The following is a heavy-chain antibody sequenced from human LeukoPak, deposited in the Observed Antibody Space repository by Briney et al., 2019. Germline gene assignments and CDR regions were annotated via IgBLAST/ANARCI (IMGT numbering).Heavy chain of an antibody. CDR2: IYYSGNT. Sequence: SETLSLTCTVSGVSISSSNSYWGWIRQPPGKGLEWIGSIYYSGNTYYNASLKSQVSISIDTSKNRFSLKLTSVTAADTAAYYCARQTGSGLFILPGGQGTLVTVSS. CDR1: GVSISSSNSY. D-gene: IGHD3/OR15-3a*01. V-gene: IGHV4-39*01. CDR3: ARQTGSGLFILP. J-gene: IGHJ4*02.